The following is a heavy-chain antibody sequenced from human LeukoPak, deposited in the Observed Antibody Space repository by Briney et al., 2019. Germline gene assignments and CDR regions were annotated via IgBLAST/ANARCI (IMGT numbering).Heavy chain of an antibody. CDR2: IYYSGNT. Sequence: SETLSLTCTVSGVSISSSNSYWGWIRQPPGKGLEWIGSIYYSGNTYYNASLKSQVSISIDTSKNRFSLKLTSVTAADTAAYYCARQTGSGLFILPGGQGTLVTVSS. CDR1: GVSISSSNSY. D-gene: IGHD3/OR15-3a*01. V-gene: IGHV4-39*01. CDR3: ARQTGSGLFILP. J-gene: IGHJ4*02.